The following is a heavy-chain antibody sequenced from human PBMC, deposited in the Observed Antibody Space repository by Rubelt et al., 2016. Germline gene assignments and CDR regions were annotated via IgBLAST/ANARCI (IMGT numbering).Heavy chain of an antibody. Sequence: QVQLVQSGAEVKKPGASVKVSCKASGYPFTSYYMHGVRQAPGQGLAWMGIINPSGGSTSYAQKFQGRVTMTRDTSTSTVYMELSSLRSEDTAVYYCARDPGPRGNDYWGQGTLVTVSS. CDR3: ARDPGPRGNDY. J-gene: IGHJ4*02. CDR1: GYPFTSYY. D-gene: IGHD3-10*01. CDR2: INPSGGST. V-gene: IGHV1-46*03.